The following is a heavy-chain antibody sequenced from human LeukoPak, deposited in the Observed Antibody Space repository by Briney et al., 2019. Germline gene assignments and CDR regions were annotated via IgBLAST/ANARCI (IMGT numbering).Heavy chain of an antibody. CDR1: GFTFSSYG. V-gene: IGHV3-30*02. D-gene: IGHD4-17*01. J-gene: IGHJ6*02. Sequence: GGSLRLSCAASGFTFSSYGMHWVRQAPGKGLEWVAVIWYDGSNKYYADSVKGRFTISRDNSKNTLYLQMNSLRAEDTAVYYCAKEVTVTTKTYSYYYYGMDVWGQGTTVTVSS. CDR3: AKEVTVTTKTYSYYYYGMDV. CDR2: IWYDGSNK.